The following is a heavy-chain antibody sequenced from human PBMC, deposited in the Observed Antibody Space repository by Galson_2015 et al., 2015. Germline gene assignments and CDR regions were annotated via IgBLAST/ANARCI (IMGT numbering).Heavy chain of an antibody. CDR2: IKPDGSDR. D-gene: IGHD3-16*02. CDR3: ARDFIAAGGLDV. J-gene: IGHJ6*02. CDR1: EFTFTNYW. Sequence: LRLSCAASEFTFTNYWMNWVRQAPGKGLEWLANIKPDGSDRYYVDSVKGRFTISRDNAKNSLYLQMNSLRAEDTAVYYCARDFIAAGGLDVWGQGTTVTVS. V-gene: IGHV3-7*03.